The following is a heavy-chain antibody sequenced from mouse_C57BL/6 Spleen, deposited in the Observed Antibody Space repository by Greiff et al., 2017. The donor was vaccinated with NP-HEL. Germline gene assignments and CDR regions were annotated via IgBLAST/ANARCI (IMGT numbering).Heavy chain of an antibody. CDR1: GFTFSSYG. CDR3: ARQRGQGFAY. Sequence: EVKRVESGGDLVKPGGSLKLSCAASGFTFSSYGMSWVRQTPDKRLEWVATISSGGSYTYYPDSVKGRFTISRDNAKNTLYLQMSSLKSEDTAMYYCARQRGQGFAYWGQGTLVTVSA. D-gene: IGHD3-3*01. CDR2: ISSGGSYT. J-gene: IGHJ3*01. V-gene: IGHV5-6*01.